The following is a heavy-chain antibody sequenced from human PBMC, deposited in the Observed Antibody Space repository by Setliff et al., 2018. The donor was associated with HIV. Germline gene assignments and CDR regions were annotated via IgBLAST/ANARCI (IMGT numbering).Heavy chain of an antibody. D-gene: IGHD6-13*01. CDR3: ARDLVWPYRSRWYDAFDI. CDR1: GGSISSGSYY. CDR2: IYTSGST. J-gene: IGHJ3*02. Sequence: LSLTCTVSGGSISSGSYYWSWIQQPAGKGLEWIGHIYTSGSTNYNPSLKSRVTITVDTSKNQFSLKLISLTAADTAGYYCARDLVWPYRSRWYDAFDIWGQGTMVTVSS. V-gene: IGHV4-61*09.